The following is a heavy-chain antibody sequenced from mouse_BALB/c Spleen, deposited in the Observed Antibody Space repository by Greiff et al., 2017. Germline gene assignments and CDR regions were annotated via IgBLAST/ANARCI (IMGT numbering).Heavy chain of an antibody. V-gene: IGHV1S137*01. J-gene: IGHJ4*01. D-gene: IGHD2-14*01. Sequence: QVQLQQSGAELVRPGVSVKISCKGSGYTFTDYAMHWVKQSHAKSLEWIGVISTYYGDASYNQKFKGKATMTVDKSSSTAYMELARLTSEDSAIYYCARGYGGYAMDYWGQGTSVTVSS. CDR2: ISTYYGDA. CDR3: ARGYGGYAMDY. CDR1: GYTFTDYA.